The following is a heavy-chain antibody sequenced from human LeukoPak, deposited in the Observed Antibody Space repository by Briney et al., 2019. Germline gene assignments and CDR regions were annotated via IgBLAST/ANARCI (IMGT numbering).Heavy chain of an antibody. Sequence: NPSETLSLTCTVSGGSISSYYWSWIRQPPGKGLEWIAYIHYSGSTNYNPSLKSRVTISVDTSKNQFSLKVNSVTAADTAVYYCARHSPVYYDFDYWGQGTQVTVSS. V-gene: IGHV4-59*08. J-gene: IGHJ4*02. D-gene: IGHD3-10*01. CDR3: ARHSPVYYDFDY. CDR1: GGSISSYY. CDR2: IHYSGST.